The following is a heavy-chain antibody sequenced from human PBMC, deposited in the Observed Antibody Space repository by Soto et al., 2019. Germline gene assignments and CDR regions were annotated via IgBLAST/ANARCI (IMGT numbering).Heavy chain of an antibody. CDR2: IYYDGST. D-gene: IGHD3-10*01. CDR1: GGSINSGGYY. CDR3: ARWGDNKVFDY. Sequence: QVQLQESGPGLVKPSQTLSLTCTVSGGSINSGGYYWNWIRQHPGKDLEWIGYIYYDGSTYYNPSLQTRINISADTSKNQFSLNLSSVTAADTAVYYCARWGDNKVFDYWGQGTLVSVSS. V-gene: IGHV4-31*03. J-gene: IGHJ4*02.